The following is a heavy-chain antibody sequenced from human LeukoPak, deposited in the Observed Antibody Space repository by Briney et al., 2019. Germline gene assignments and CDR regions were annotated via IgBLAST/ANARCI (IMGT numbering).Heavy chain of an antibody. CDR1: GYTFTSYD. D-gene: IGHD6-13*01. Sequence: ASVKLSCKASGYTFTSYDINWVRQATGQGLEWMGWMNPNSGNTGFAQKFQGRVTMTRNTSISTAYMELSSLRSEDTAVYFCARFLRGQLVQDGLDVWGQGTTVTVSS. V-gene: IGHV1-8*01. J-gene: IGHJ6*02. CDR3: ARFLRGQLVQDGLDV. CDR2: MNPNSGNT.